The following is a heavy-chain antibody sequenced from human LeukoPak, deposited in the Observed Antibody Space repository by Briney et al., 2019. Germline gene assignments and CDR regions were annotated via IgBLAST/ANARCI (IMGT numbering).Heavy chain of an antibody. V-gene: IGHV1-46*01. D-gene: IGHD2-2*02. J-gene: IGHJ6*02. CDR3: ARDGGYCSSTSCYTDYYYYGMDV. Sequence: ASVKVSCKASGYTFTSYYMHWVRQAPGQGLEWMGIINPSGGSTSYAQKFQGRVTMTRDTSTSTVYMELSSLRSEDTAVYYCARDGGYCSSTSCYTDYYYYGMDVWGQGPRSPSP. CDR1: GYTFTSYY. CDR2: INPSGGST.